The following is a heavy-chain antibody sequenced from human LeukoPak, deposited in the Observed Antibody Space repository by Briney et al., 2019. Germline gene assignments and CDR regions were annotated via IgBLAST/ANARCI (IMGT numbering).Heavy chain of an antibody. CDR2: ISRSGGRT. Sequence: QSGGSLRLSCTASGFSFNNYDMSWVRQAPGKGLEWVSSISRSGGRTYHADSVKGRFTISRDNSENTLYLQMNSLRAEDTAVYYCAREKWGIDYWGQGTLVTVSS. J-gene: IGHJ4*02. V-gene: IGHV3-23*01. D-gene: IGHD1-26*01. CDR1: GFSFNNYD. CDR3: AREKWGIDY.